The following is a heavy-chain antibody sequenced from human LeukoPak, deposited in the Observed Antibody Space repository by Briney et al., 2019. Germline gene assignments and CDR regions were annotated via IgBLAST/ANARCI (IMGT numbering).Heavy chain of an antibody. V-gene: IGHV3-48*01. D-gene: IGHD5-18*01. Sequence: GGSLRLSCAASGFTFSSYSMNWVRQAPGKGLEWVSYISSSSSTIYYADSVKGRFTSSRYNAKNSMYLQMNSLRAEDTAVYYCARGRAAMGHFDYWGQGTLVTVSS. CDR1: GFTFSSYS. J-gene: IGHJ4*02. CDR3: ARGRAAMGHFDY. CDR2: ISSSSSTI.